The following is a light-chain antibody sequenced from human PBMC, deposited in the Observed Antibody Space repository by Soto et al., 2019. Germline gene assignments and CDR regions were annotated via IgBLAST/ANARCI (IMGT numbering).Light chain of an antibody. CDR3: QQYHNWPA. Sequence: EFVLTQTPGTLSFSPGGRASLSFRASQSVGTFLAWYQQRSGQAPRLLIYGASTRASGIPARFSGSGSGTEFTLTISSLQSQDFAVYYCQQYHNWPAFGQGTKVDI. CDR2: GAS. CDR1: QSVGTF. V-gene: IGKV3D-15*01. J-gene: IGKJ1*01.